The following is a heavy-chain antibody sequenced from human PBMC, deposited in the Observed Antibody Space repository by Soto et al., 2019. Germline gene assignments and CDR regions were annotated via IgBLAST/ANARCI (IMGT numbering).Heavy chain of an antibody. CDR3: STTVITAPLFEY. Sequence: EVQLVESGGGLVQPGGSLRLSCEGSGFTFSGHYMDWVRQAPGKGLEWLGRIRNKPNGHTTEYAASVQGRFTISRDDSKNLVYLQMNNLKSEDTAVYYCSTTVITAPLFEYWGQGTLVTVSS. J-gene: IGHJ4*02. CDR2: IRNKPNGHTT. D-gene: IGHD3-16*01. V-gene: IGHV3-72*01. CDR1: GFTFSGHY.